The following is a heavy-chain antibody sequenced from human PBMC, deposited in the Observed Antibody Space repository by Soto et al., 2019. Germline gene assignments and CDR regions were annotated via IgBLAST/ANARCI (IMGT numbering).Heavy chain of an antibody. CDR1: GYTFTSYD. J-gene: IGHJ6*02. D-gene: IGHD6-19*01. CDR3: ARGHSSGWYAQYYYYGMDV. Sequence: GASVKVSCKASGYTFTSYDINWVRQATGQGLEWMGRMNPNSGNTGYAQKFQGRVTMTRNTSISTAYMELSSLRSEDTAVYYCARGHSSGWYAQYYYYGMDVWGQGTTVTVSS. V-gene: IGHV1-8*01. CDR2: MNPNSGNT.